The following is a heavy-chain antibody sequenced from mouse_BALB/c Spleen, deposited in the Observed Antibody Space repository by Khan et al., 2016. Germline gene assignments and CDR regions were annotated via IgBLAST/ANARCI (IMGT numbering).Heavy chain of an antibody. CDR3: AKGLGAMDY. V-gene: IGHV1-81*01. D-gene: IGHD3-3*01. Sequence: QVQLQQSGPELVKPGASVKMSCKASGYTFTDYVISWVKQRTGQGLEWIGEIYPGSGSTYYNEKFKGKATLTADKSSNTAYMKLSSLNSEDSAVYFCAKGLGAMDYWGQGTSVTVSS. CDR1: GYTFTDYV. J-gene: IGHJ4*01. CDR2: IYPGSGST.